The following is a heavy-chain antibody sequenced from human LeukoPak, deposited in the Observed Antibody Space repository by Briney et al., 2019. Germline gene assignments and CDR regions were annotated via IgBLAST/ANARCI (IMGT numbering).Heavy chain of an antibody. CDR3: ARGRWLDP. Sequence: SETLSLTCTVSGCSLSSSYSSRIRQPPGKGLEWIGYIYYSGSTNYNPSLKSRVTISVDTSKNQFSLKLSSVTAADTAVYYCARGRWLDPWGQGTLVTVSS. CDR2: IYYSGST. V-gene: IGHV4-59*01. CDR1: GCSLSSSY. J-gene: IGHJ5*02.